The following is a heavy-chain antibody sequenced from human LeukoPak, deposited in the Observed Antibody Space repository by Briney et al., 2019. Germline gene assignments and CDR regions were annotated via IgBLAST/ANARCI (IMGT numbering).Heavy chain of an antibody. Sequence: SETLSLTCTVSGGSISSSSYYWGWIRQPPGKGRGGIGSIYYSGSTYYNPSLKSRVTISVDTSKNQFSLKLSSVTAADTAVYYCARGVTYYYGMDVWGQGTTVTVSS. CDR3: ARGVTYYYGMDV. V-gene: IGHV4-39*07. J-gene: IGHJ6*02. CDR2: IYYSGST. D-gene: IGHD2-21*02. CDR1: GGSISSSSYY.